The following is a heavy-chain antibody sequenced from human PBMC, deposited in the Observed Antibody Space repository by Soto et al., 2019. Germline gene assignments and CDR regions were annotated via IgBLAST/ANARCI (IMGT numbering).Heavy chain of an antibody. CDR2: IWYDGSNK. Sequence: QVQLVESGGGVVQPGRSLRLSCAASGFTFSSYGMHWVRQAPGKGLEWVAVIWYDGSNKYYADSVKGRFTISRDNSKNTLYLQMNSLRAEDTAVYYCARGLLGGGSYFDYWGQGTLVTVSS. D-gene: IGHD1-26*01. CDR3: ARGLLGGGSYFDY. CDR1: GFTFSSYG. J-gene: IGHJ4*02. V-gene: IGHV3-33*01.